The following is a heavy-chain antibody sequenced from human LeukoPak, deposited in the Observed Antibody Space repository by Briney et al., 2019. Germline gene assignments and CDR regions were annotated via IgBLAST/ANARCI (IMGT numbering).Heavy chain of an antibody. CDR1: GGTFSSYA. D-gene: IGHD3-10*01. V-gene: IGHV1-69*04. CDR3: ASPREFGELTYGMDV. CDR2: IIPILGIA. J-gene: IGHJ6*02. Sequence: SVKVSCKASGGTFSSYAISWVRQAPGQGLEWMGRIIPILGIANYAQKFQGRVTITADKSTSTAYMELSSLRSEDTAVYYCASPREFGELTYGMDVWGQGTTVTVSS.